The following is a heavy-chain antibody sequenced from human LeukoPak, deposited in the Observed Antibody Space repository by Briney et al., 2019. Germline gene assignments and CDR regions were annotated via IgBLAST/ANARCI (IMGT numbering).Heavy chain of an antibody. V-gene: IGHV3-33*01. CDR2: IWYDGSNK. CDR1: GFTFSSYG. CDR3: ARDYSGPDY. Sequence: GGSLRLSCAASGFTFSSYGMHWVRQAPGKGLQWVVVIWYDGSNKYYADSVKGRFTISRDNSKNTLYLQMNSLRAEDTAVYYCARDYSGPDYWGQGTLVTVSS. D-gene: IGHD4-11*01. J-gene: IGHJ4*02.